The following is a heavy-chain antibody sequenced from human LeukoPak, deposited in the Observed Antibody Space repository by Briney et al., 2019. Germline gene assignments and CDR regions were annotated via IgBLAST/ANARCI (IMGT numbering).Heavy chain of an antibody. CDR3: AKDSGYDHYYYYYMDV. D-gene: IGHD5-12*01. CDR1: GFTFDDYA. CDR2: ISWNSGSI. V-gene: IGHV3-9*01. J-gene: IGHJ6*03. Sequence: GGSQRLFCAASGFTFDDYAMHWVRQAPGKGLEWVSGISWNSGSIGYADSVKGRFTISRDNAKNSLYLQMNSLRAEDTALYYCAKDSGYDHYYYYYMDVWGKGTTVTVSS.